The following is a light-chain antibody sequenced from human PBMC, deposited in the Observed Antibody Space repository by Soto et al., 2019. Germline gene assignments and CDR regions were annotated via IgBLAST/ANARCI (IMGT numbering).Light chain of an antibody. CDR1: QSISSY. J-gene: IGKJ2*01. CDR3: QQSYSTPPS. V-gene: IGKV1-39*01. Sequence: DIQMTQSPSSLSESVGDRVTITCRASQSISSYLNWYQQKPGKAPKLLIYAASSLQSGVPSRFSGSGSGTDFTLTISSLQPEDFATYYCQQSYSTPPSFGQGIKLEIK. CDR2: AAS.